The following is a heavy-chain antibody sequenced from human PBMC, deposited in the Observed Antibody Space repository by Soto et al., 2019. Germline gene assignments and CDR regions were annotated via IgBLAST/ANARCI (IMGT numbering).Heavy chain of an antibody. V-gene: IGHV1-69*06. CDR3: ARDKGAYYSHLQY. CDR1: GYTFDSYA. Sequence: QVQLVQSGAEVKKPGSSVKVSCKGSGYTFDSYAFSWVRQAPGQGLQWVGGIIPFFGTPNYAKKFQGRVTISADKSTSTAYMELVSLTSEDPAVYFCARDKGAYYSHLQYWGQGTLITVSS. D-gene: IGHD3-22*01. J-gene: IGHJ4*02. CDR2: IIPFFGTP.